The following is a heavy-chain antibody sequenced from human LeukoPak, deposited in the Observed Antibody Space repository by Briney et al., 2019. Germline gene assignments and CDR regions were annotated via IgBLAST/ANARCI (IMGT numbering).Heavy chain of an antibody. CDR2: IYYNGKA. Sequence: SETLSLTCTVSGGSISGYYWTWIRQPPGKGLEWIGQIYYNGKADYNPSLESRITISVDTFKNKISLRLNSVTAADTAIYYCAKFVADYDMYVWGQGTTVAVSS. V-gene: IGHV4-59*01. D-gene: IGHD6-19*01. CDR1: GGSISGYY. CDR3: AKFVADYDMYV. J-gene: IGHJ6*02.